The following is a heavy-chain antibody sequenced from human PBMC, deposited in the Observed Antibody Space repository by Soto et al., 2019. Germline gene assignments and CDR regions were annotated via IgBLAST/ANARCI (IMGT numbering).Heavy chain of an antibody. D-gene: IGHD4-17*01. CDR3: ERAVQGPSYYYYYGMDV. Sequence: HPGGSLRLSCAASGFTFSSYAMHWVRQAPGKGLEWVAVISYDGSNKYYADSVKGRFTISRDNSKNTLYLQMNSLRAEDTAVYYCERAVQGPSYYYYYGMDVWGERTTVTV. CDR1: GFTFSSYA. J-gene: IGHJ6*01. CDR2: ISYDGSNK. V-gene: IGHV3-30-3*01.